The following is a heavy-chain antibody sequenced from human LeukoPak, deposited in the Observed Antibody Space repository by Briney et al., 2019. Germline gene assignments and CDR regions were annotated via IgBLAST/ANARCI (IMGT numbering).Heavy chain of an antibody. CDR3: AKRPRSYYYDSSGYYYYFDY. D-gene: IGHD3-22*01. CDR2: ISGSGGRT. V-gene: IGHV3-23*01. Sequence: GGSLRLSCAASGFTFSSYAMSWGGQAPGKGLEGVSAISGSGGRTYYADSVKGRFTISRDNSKNPLYLQMNSLRADDTAVYYCAKRPRSYYYDSSGYYYYFDYWGQGTLVTVSS. J-gene: IGHJ4*02. CDR1: GFTFSSYA.